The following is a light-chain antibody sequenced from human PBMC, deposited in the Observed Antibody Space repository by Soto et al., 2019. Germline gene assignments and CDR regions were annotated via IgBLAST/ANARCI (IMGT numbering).Light chain of an antibody. CDR3: QQRSNWPRT. Sequence: EIVMTQSPATLSVSPGEGATLSCRASQSVSSKLAWYQQKPGQAPRLLIYGASTRATGIPARFSGSGSGTEFTLTISSLEPEDFAVYYCQQRSNWPRTFGQGTKVDIK. CDR2: GAS. V-gene: IGKV3-15*01. CDR1: QSVSSK. J-gene: IGKJ1*01.